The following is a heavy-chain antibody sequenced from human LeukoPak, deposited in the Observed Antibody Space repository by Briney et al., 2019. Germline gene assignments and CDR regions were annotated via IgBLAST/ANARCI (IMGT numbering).Heavy chain of an antibody. J-gene: IGHJ6*02. CDR3: ARGGGLDV. D-gene: IGHD3-16*01. CDR1: GFIFSNYG. CDR2: ISASGSAT. V-gene: IGHV3-23*01. Sequence: GGSLRLSCAASGFIFSNYGMNWVRQAPGKGLEWVAAISASGSATSYADSVRGRFTISRDNSKSTTYLQMNSLRAEDTAVFYCARGGGLDVWGQGATVTVSS.